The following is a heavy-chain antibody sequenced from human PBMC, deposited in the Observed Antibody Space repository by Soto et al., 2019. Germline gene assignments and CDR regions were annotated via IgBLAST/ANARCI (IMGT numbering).Heavy chain of an antibody. V-gene: IGHV4-31*03. CDR3: ARDLRGRRSGRFDP. CDR1: GDPITSGGFY. Sequence: QVQLQESGRGLVKPSDTLSLTCTLSGDPITSGGFYWTWIRQHPAKGLEWIGYIYYSGVTYYNPSLKSRATISVDTSKNQFSLNLSSVSAADTAMYYCARDLRGRRSGRFDPWGQGTLVTVSS. D-gene: IGHD3-10*01. J-gene: IGHJ5*02. CDR2: IYYSGVT.